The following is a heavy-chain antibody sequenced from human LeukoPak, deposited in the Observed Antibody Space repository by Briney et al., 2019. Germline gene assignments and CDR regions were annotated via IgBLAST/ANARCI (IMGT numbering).Heavy chain of an antibody. CDR2: IWYDGSTK. D-gene: IGHD2-21*01. CDR1: GFTFSSYG. Sequence: GGSLRLSCAASGFTFSSYGMHWVRQAPGKGLEWVAVIWYDGSTKYYADSVKGRFTISRDNSKNTLYLQMSRLRAEDTAVYYCARDSRPIPGDYWGQGTLVTVSS. CDR3: ARDSRPIPGDY. J-gene: IGHJ4*02. V-gene: IGHV3-33*01.